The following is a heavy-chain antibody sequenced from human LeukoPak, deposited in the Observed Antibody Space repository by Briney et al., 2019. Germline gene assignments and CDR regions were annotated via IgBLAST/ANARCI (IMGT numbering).Heavy chain of an antibody. D-gene: IGHD6-6*01. CDR3: ATHLYSSSSFDY. Sequence: SETLSLTCTVSGGSISSGNYYWSWIRQPAGKGLEWIGRIYTSGSTNYNPSLKSRVTMSVDTSKNQFSLKLSSVTAADTAVYYCATHLYSSSSFDYWGQGTLVTVSS. J-gene: IGHJ4*02. CDR1: GGSISSGNYY. CDR2: IYTSGST. V-gene: IGHV4-61*02.